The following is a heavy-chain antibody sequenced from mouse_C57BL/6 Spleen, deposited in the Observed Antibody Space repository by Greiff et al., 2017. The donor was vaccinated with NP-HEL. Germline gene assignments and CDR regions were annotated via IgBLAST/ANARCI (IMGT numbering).Heavy chain of an antibody. CDR2: IHPNSGST. D-gene: IGHD1-1*01. CDR1: GYTFTSYW. J-gene: IGHJ2*01. Sequence: VQLQQPGAELVKPGASVKLSCKASGYTFTSYWMHWVKQRPGQGLEWIGMIHPNSGSTNYNEKLKSKATLTVDKSSSTAYMQLSSLTSEDSAVYYCARGDYYGSSSDYWGQGTTLTVSS. CDR3: ARGDYYGSSSDY. V-gene: IGHV1-64*01.